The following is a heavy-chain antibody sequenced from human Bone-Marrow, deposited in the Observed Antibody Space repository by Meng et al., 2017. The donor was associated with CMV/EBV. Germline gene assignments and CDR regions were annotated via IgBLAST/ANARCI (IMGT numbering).Heavy chain of an antibody. V-gene: IGHV1-18*01. Sequence: DSVKVSCKASGYTFNSYGIRWVRQAPGQGLEWMGWISAYNGNTNYAQKLQGRVTMTTDTSTSTAYMELRSLRSDDTAVYCCARDCGSSSPEYSSGWYRGRGAFDICGQGTMVAVSS. D-gene: IGHD6-19*01. CDR3: ARDCGSSSPEYSSGWYRGRGAFDI. J-gene: IGHJ3*02. CDR1: GYTFNSYG. CDR2: ISAYNGNT.